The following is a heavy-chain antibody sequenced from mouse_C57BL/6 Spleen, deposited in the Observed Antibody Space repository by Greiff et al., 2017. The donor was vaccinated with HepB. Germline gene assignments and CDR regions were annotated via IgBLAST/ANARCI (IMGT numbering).Heavy chain of an antibody. V-gene: IGHV5-4*01. Sequence: EVKLMESGGGLVKPGGSLKLSCAASGFTFSSYAMSWVRQTPEKRLEWVATISDGGSYTYYPDNVKGRFTISRDNAKNNLYLQMSHLKSEDTAMYYCARDEGNYYGSSQYYYAMDYWGQGTSVTVSS. D-gene: IGHD1-1*01. CDR3: ARDEGNYYGSSQYYYAMDY. CDR2: ISDGGSYT. CDR1: GFTFSSYA. J-gene: IGHJ4*01.